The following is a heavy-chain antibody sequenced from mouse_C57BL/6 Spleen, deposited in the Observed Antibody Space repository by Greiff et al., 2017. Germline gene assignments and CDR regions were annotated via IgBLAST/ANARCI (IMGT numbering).Heavy chain of an antibody. D-gene: IGHD2-10*01. CDR3: AISLHRDYFDY. Sequence: VQLQQPGAELVKPGASVKLSCKASGYTFTSYWMHWVKQRPGQGLEWIGMIHPNSGSTNYNEKFKSKATLTVDKSSSPPYMQLSSLTSEDSAVYYCAISLHRDYFDYWGQGTTLTVSS. J-gene: IGHJ2*01. CDR2: IHPNSGST. CDR1: GYTFTSYW. V-gene: IGHV1-64*01.